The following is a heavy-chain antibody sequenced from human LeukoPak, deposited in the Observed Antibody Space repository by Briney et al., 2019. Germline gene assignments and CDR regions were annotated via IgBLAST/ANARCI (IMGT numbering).Heavy chain of an antibody. V-gene: IGHV3-33*01. D-gene: IGHD3-10*01. J-gene: IGHJ4*02. CDR3: AVEPYYGSGSYSF. Sequence: GGSLRLSCAASGFTFSSYGMHWVRQAPGKGLEWVAVIWYDGSNKYYADSVKGRFTISRDNSKNTLYLQMNSLRAEDTAVYYCAVEPYYGSGSYSFWGQGTLVTVSS. CDR2: IWYDGSNK. CDR1: GFTFSSYG.